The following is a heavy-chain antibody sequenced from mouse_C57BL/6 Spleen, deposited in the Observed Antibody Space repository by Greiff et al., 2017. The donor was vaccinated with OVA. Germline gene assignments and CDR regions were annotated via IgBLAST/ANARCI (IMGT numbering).Heavy chain of an antibody. CDR3: SRSRYYYGSCFAY. Sequence: VQLQQSGPELVKPGASVKISCKASGYSFTDYNMNWVKQSNGKSLEWIGVINPKYGTTSYNQKFKGKATLTVDQSSIPASLQLNSLTSDDSSVYYCSRSRYYYGSCFAYWGPGTLVTVSA. D-gene: IGHD1-1*01. CDR2: INPKYGTT. J-gene: IGHJ3*01. V-gene: IGHV1-39*01. CDR1: GYSFTDYN.